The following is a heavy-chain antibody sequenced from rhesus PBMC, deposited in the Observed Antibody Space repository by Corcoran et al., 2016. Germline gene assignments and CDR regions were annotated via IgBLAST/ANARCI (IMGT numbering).Heavy chain of an antibody. D-gene: IGHD2-2*01. J-gene: IGHJ3*01. CDR3: ARWTSLAFDF. V-gene: IGHV4S7*01. CDR1: GGSISRGYG. CDR2: IYGSSVNT. Sequence: QVQLQESGPGLVKPSETLSLTCAVSGGSISRGYGWSWIRQPPGKGLEWIGYIYGSSVNTYYNPSLKSRVTISKDTSKNQFSLKLSSVTAADTAVYYCARWTSLAFDFWGQGLRVTVSS.